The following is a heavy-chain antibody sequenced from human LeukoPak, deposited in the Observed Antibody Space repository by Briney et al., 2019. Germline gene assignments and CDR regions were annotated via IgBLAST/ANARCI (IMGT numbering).Heavy chain of an antibody. CDR3: ARGDMMLRGVIDEIDP. CDR2: THYSGST. CDR1: GGSISTYY. Sequence: SETLSLICIVSGGSISTYYWMWIRQPPGKGLEWIGCTHYSGSTNYNPSLKSRVTMSVDTSKNLFSLKLSSVTAADSAVYYCARGDMMLRGVIDEIDPWGQGTLVTVSS. J-gene: IGHJ5*02. V-gene: IGHV4-59*01. D-gene: IGHD3-10*01.